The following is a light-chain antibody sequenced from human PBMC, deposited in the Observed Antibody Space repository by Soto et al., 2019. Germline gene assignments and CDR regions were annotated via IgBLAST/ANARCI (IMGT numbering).Light chain of an antibody. J-gene: IGKJ1*01. V-gene: IGKV1-5*01. Sequence: DIQMTQSPSTLSASVGDRVTITCRASQSVSFYLAWYQQKPGKAPKVLIWNASTLQRGVPSRFTGSGSGTDFTLTINSLQPDDFATYYCQQYNRYSTWTFGQGTRVEIK. CDR1: QSVSFY. CDR3: QQYNRYSTWT. CDR2: NAS.